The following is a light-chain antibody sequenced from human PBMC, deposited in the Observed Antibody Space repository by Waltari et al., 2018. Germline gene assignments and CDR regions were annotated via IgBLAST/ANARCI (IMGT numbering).Light chain of an antibody. Sequence: VLTQSPATLSPSPGDRATLSCRASQSVSVNLAWYQQRPGQAPRLLIYSASTRATGIPARFSGSGSGTEFTLTISSLESEDFAVYYCQQSHNWPPLTFGGGTKVEIK. J-gene: IGKJ4*01. CDR3: QQSHNWPPLT. CDR1: QSVSVN. V-gene: IGKV3-15*01. CDR2: SAS.